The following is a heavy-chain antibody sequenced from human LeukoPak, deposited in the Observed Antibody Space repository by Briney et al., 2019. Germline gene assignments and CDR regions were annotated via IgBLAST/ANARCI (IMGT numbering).Heavy chain of an antibody. CDR3: ARFPNWNGAEY. V-gene: IGHV3-7*01. D-gene: IGHD1-1*01. Sequence: ESLRLSCADSGVTDSGFTFSSDWMTCVRQPPREGLAWVANIKQDTFKKYYTDSVTGPVTISRDHAKNSVYLEMDSLGFEDTAVYFGARFPNWNGAEY. CDR1: GVTDSGFTFSSDW. CDR2: IKQDTFKK. J-gene: IGHJ1*01.